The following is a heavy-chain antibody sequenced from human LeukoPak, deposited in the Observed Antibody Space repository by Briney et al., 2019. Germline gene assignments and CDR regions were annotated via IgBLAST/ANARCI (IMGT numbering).Heavy chain of an antibody. J-gene: IGHJ4*02. V-gene: IGHV4-39*07. Sequence: SETLSLTCTVSGGSISSSSYYWGWIRQPPGKGLEWIGSIYYSGSTYYNPSLKSRVTISVDTSKNQFSLKPSSVTAADTAVYYCARLTGDYGDYVSIDYFDYWGQGTLVTVSS. CDR1: GGSISSSSYY. D-gene: IGHD4-17*01. CDR2: IYYSGST. CDR3: ARLTGDYGDYVSIDYFDY.